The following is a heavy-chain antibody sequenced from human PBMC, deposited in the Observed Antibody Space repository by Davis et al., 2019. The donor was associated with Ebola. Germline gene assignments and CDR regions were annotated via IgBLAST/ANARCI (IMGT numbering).Heavy chain of an antibody. Sequence: AASVKVSCKTSGFTFSSSGMQWVRQARGQRLEWIGGIVVVSGSTSYTQKFRERRTITRHMSTSTAYMELSSLRFEDTAMYYCAASAGTVGKFDFWGQGTLVTVSS. V-gene: IGHV1-58*02. CDR1: GFTFSSSG. CDR3: AASAGTVGKFDF. J-gene: IGHJ4*02. D-gene: IGHD1-14*01. CDR2: IVVVSGST.